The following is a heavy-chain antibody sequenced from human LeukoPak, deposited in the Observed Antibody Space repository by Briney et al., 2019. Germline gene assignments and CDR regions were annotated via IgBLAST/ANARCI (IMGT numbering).Heavy chain of an antibody. CDR3: ARVGYDFWSGYLDDY. CDR1: GFTFSSYA. Sequence: QPGGSLRLSCAASGFTFSSYAMHWVRQAPGKGLEWVAVISYDGSNKYYADSVKGRFTISRDNSKNTLYLQMNSLRAEDTAVYYCARVGYDFWSGYLDDYWGQGTLVTVSS. D-gene: IGHD3-3*01. J-gene: IGHJ4*02. CDR2: ISYDGSNK. V-gene: IGHV3-30-3*01.